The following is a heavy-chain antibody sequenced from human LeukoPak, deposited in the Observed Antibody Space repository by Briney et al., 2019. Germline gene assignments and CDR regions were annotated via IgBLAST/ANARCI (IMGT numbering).Heavy chain of an antibody. CDR1: GFTFSSYA. Sequence: PGGSLRLSCAASGFTFSSYAMHWVRQAPGKGLEWVAFIRYDGSNKFYADSVKGRFTISRDTSKNTLYLQKKSLRIEESAMYYCAKAGYCSTTGCPDYYYMDVWGRGATVTVSS. D-gene: IGHD2-2*03. CDR3: AKAGYCSTTGCPDYYYMDV. J-gene: IGHJ6*03. V-gene: IGHV3-30*02. CDR2: IRYDGSNK.